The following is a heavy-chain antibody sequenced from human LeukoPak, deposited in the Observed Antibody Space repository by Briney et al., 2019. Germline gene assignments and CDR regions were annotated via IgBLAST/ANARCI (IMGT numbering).Heavy chain of an antibody. V-gene: IGHV4-34*01. CDR2: INHSGST. CDR1: GGSFSGYY. CDR3: ARGGLWGQKVVPAAIPFDY. Sequence: SETLSLTCAVYGGSFSGYYWSWIRQPPGKGLEWIGEINHSGSTNYNPSPKSRVTISVDTSKNQFSLKLSSVTAADTAVYYCARGGLWGQKVVPAAIPFDYWGQGTLVTVSS. J-gene: IGHJ4*02. D-gene: IGHD2-2*01.